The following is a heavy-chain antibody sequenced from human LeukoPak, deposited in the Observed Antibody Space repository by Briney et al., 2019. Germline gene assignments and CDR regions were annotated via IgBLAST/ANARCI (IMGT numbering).Heavy chain of an antibody. CDR1: GFTFSDYY. Sequence: PGGFLRLSCAASGFTFSDYYMSWIRQAPGKGLEWVSYISSSGSTIYYADSVKGRFTISRDNAKNSLYLQMNSLRAEDTAVYYCARSGRWLQYAFDIWGQGTMVTVSS. D-gene: IGHD5-24*01. J-gene: IGHJ3*02. V-gene: IGHV3-11*01. CDR3: ARSGRWLQYAFDI. CDR2: ISSSGSTI.